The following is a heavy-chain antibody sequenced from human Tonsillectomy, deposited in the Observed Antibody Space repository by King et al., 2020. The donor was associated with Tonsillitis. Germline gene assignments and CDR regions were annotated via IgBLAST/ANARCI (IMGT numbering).Heavy chain of an antibody. D-gene: IGHD3-22*01. J-gene: IGHJ4*02. CDR3: ARGYYDTSAYYDPFGF. CDR2: ISTSGST. V-gene: IGHV4-61*02. Sequence: VQLQESGPGLVKPSQTLSLTCSVAGGSISSGSYLWSWIRQPAGKGLEWIGRISTSGSTNCNPSLQSRVTMSVDTSRNQFSLKLTSVTAADTAVYYCARGYYDTSAYYDPFGFWGQGTLVTVAS. CDR1: GGSISSGSYL.